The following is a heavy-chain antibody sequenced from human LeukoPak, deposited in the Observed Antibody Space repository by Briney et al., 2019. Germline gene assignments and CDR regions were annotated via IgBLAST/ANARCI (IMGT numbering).Heavy chain of an antibody. J-gene: IGHJ4*02. CDR2: ISGSGGST. Sequence: PGGSLRLSCAASGFTFSSYALIWVRQAPGKGLEGVSGISGSGGSTHYADSVKGRFTISRDNSKNTVYLEMNSLRAEDTAVYYCAKDRDSSSWYLGSCFGDYWGQGTLVTVSS. CDR3: AKDRDSSSWYLGSCFGDY. V-gene: IGHV3-23*01. CDR1: GFTFSSYA. D-gene: IGHD6-13*01.